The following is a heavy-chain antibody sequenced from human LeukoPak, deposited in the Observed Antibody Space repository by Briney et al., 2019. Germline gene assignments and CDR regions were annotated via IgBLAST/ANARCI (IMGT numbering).Heavy chain of an antibody. J-gene: IGHJ5*02. CDR2: INYSGTT. Sequence: SETLSLTCTVSGGSISGYYWTWIRQPPGKGLEWIGYINYSGTTNYNPSLKSRVTISVDTSKNQFSLKLSSVTAADTAVYYCARPRGGSSWLNWFDPWGQGTLVTVSS. V-gene: IGHV4-59*08. D-gene: IGHD6-13*01. CDR1: GGSISGYY. CDR3: ARPRGGSSWLNWFDP.